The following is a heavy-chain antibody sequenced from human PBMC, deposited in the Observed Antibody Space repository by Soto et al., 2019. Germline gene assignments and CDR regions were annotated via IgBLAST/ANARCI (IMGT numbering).Heavy chain of an antibody. D-gene: IGHD2-21*01. J-gene: IGHJ6*03. CDR3: ARAVSQFYSYYYMDV. Sequence: QVQLVQSGAEVKKPGASVKVSCKTSGYTFTGFDISWVRQAPGQGLEWMGWISAYNGNTNYAQKLQGRVTMTTDTSTSTAYMELRSLRSDDTAVYYGARAVSQFYSYYYMDVWGKGTTVTVSS. V-gene: IGHV1-18*01. CDR2: ISAYNGNT. CDR1: GYTFTGFD.